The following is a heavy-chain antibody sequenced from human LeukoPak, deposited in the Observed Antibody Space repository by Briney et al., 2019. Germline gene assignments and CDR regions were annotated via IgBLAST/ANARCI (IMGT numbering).Heavy chain of an antibody. V-gene: IGHV3-7*01. CDR1: GFSFGFTFSKSW. CDR2: INEDGSAK. D-gene: IGHD4-11*01. CDR3: TRDRAYSSFDY. J-gene: IGHJ4*02. Sequence: GGSLRLSCAASGFSFGFTFSKSWMVWVRQAPGRGLEWVANINEDGSAKNYVDAAKGRFTISRDNAKSSLYLQMNSLRAEDTAVYYCTRDRAYSSFDYWGQGTLVTVSS.